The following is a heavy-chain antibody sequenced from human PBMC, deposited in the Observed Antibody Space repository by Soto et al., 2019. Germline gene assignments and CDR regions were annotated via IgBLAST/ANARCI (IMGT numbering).Heavy chain of an antibody. CDR1: GYTFSSYH. J-gene: IGHJ4*02. Sequence: QVQLVQSGAEVKKPGASVKVSCKASGYTFSSYHISWVRQAPGQGLEWMGWISAYNGNTNYAQKLQGRVTXXTDTSTSTADMELRSLRSDDTAEYYWARDGPPTDYGGQGTLVTVSS. CDR3: ARDGPPTDY. V-gene: IGHV1-18*01. CDR2: ISAYNGNT.